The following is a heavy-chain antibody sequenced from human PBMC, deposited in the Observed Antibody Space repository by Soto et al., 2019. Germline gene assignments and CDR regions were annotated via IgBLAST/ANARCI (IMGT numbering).Heavy chain of an antibody. CDR3: ARGSGGNWYFDL. Sequence: SETLSLTCTVSGGSISSGRYYWSWIRQHPGKGLEWMGYITDSGSTYSKPSLRGRVTMSVDTTENQFSLNLNSVTSADTAVYHCARGSGGNWYFDLWGRGTLVTVSS. V-gene: IGHV4-31*03. J-gene: IGHJ2*01. CDR2: ITDSGST. CDR1: GGSISSGRYY.